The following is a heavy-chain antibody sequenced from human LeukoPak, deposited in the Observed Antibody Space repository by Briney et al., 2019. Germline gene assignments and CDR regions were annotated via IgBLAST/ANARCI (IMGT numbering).Heavy chain of an antibody. D-gene: IGHD1-26*01. CDR3: AKPLGGSYLFDR. J-gene: IGHJ4*02. CDR1: GFTFSSYA. CDR2: IEVGGAIT. V-gene: IGHV3-23*01. Sequence: GGSLRLSCAASGFTFSSYAMTWVRRAPGKELEWVSTIEVGGAITHYAASVKGRFTISRDTSKKILYLQMDSLRPEDTAVYYCAKPLGGSYLFDRWGQGTLVTVSS.